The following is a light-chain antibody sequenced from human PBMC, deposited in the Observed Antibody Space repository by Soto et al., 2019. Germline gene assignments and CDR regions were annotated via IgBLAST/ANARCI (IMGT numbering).Light chain of an antibody. CDR1: QSLVYSDGNAY. Sequence: DVVLTQSPLSLPVILGQPASISCRASQSLVYSDGNAYLNWFHQRPGQSPRRPIYKASKRDSEVPDRFRGRRSGTDFTLKMSGVEAEDVGVYYCMDGTHLPPRTFGQGTKLEIK. V-gene: IGKV2-30*01. CDR3: MDGTHLPPRT. J-gene: IGKJ2*01. CDR2: KAS.